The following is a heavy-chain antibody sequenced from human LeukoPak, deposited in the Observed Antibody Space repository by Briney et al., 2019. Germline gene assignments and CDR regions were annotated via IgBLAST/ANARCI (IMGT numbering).Heavy chain of an antibody. CDR2: INHSGST. CDR1: GGSFSGYY. D-gene: IGHD5-12*01. CDR3: ARGRKKIVATIDVNFDY. Sequence: SETLSLTCAVYGGSFSGYYWSWIRQPPGKGLEWIGEINHSGSTNYNPSLKSRVTISADTSKNQFSLKLSSVTAADTAVYYCARGRKKIVATIDVNFDYWGQGTLVTVSS. J-gene: IGHJ4*02. V-gene: IGHV4-34*01.